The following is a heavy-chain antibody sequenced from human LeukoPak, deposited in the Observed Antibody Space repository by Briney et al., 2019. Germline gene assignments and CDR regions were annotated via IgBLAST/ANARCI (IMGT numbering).Heavy chain of an antibody. CDR3: ARGLYSSGWYPNWFDP. V-gene: IGHV4-34*01. CDR1: GGSFSGYY. D-gene: IGHD6-19*01. CDR2: INHSGST. J-gene: IGHJ5*02. Sequence: PETLSLTCAVYGGSFSGYYWSWIRQPPGKGLEWIGEINHSGSTNYNPSLKSRVTISVDTSKNQFSLKLSSVTAADTAVYYCARGLYSSGWYPNWFDPWGQGTLVTVSS.